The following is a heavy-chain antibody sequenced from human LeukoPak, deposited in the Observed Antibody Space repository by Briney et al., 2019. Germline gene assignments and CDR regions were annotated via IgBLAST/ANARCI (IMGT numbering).Heavy chain of an antibody. CDR3: ARVGLDVTFPDY. Sequence: ASVKVSCKASGYTFTSCDINWVRQATGQGLEWMGWMNPNSGNTGYAQKFQGRVTMTRSTSISTAYMELSSLRSEDTAVYYCARVGLDVTFPDYWGQGTLVTVSS. CDR2: MNPNSGNT. D-gene: IGHD2/OR15-2a*01. J-gene: IGHJ4*02. CDR1: GYTFTSCD. V-gene: IGHV1-8*01.